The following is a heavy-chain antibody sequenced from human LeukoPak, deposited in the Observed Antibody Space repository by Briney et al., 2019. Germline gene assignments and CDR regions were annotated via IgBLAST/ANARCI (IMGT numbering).Heavy chain of an antibody. CDR2: IYSGGST. CDR1: GLTISNNF. V-gene: IGHV3-66*01. CDR3: ARTVTDAFDI. J-gene: IGHJ3*02. Sequence: PGGSLRLSCAASGLTISNNFMGWVRQTPGKGLEWLSLIYSGGSTYSADSVKGRFIISRDNAKNTLYLQMNSLRAEDTAVYYCARTVTDAFDIWGQGTMVTVSS. D-gene: IGHD3-16*02.